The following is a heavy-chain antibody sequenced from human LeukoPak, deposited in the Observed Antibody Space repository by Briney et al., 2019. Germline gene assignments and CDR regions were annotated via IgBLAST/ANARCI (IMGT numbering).Heavy chain of an antibody. CDR1: GFTFSSYA. V-gene: IGHV3-23*01. CDR3: AKVGFSDY. J-gene: IGHJ4*02. Sequence: GGSLRLSCTTSGFTFSSYAMKWVRLAPGKGLQWVSAISGSGGGTFYTDSVKGRFTISRDNSKNTVYLQMNSLRAEDTAVYYCAKVGFSDYWGQGTLVTVSS. D-gene: IGHD6-25*01. CDR2: ISGSGGGT.